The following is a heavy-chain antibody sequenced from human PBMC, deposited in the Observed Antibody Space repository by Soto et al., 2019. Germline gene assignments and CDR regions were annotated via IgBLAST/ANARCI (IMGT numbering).Heavy chain of an antibody. CDR1: GYTFTSYA. D-gene: IGHD3-22*01. CDR3: ARSYYYDSSGLLDY. J-gene: IGHJ4*02. Sequence: QVQLVQSGAEVKKPGASVKVSCKASGYTFTSYAMHWVRQAPGQRLEWMGWINAGNGNTKYSQKFQGRVTITRDTPASTPDMELSSLRSEDTAVYYCARSYYYDSSGLLDYWGQGTLVTVSS. CDR2: INAGNGNT. V-gene: IGHV1-3*01.